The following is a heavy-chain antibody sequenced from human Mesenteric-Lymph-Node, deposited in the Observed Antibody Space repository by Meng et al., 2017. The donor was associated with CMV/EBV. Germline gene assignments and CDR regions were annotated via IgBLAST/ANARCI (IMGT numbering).Heavy chain of an antibody. D-gene: IGHD6-13*01. CDR1: GFTFDTYA. Sequence: GESLKISCAASGFTFDTYALHWVRPAPGKGLEWVAVISYDGSDSYYADSVKGRFTISRDDSKNTLYLQMRSLRAEDTAVYYCTTDGSRWYQRRGVFDYWGQGTLVTVSS. CDR3: TTDGSRWYQRRGVFDY. V-gene: IGHV3-30*04. CDR2: ISYDGSDS. J-gene: IGHJ4*02.